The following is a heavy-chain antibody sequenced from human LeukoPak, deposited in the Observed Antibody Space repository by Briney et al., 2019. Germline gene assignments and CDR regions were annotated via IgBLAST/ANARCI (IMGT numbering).Heavy chain of an antibody. CDR2: IYYTGST. J-gene: IGHJ4*02. D-gene: IGHD1-26*01. V-gene: IGHV4-59*01. CDR3: ARGGPYSGSYNC. Sequence: SETLSLTCTVSGGSISSYYWSWIRQPPGKALEWIGYIYYTGSTNYNPSLKSRVTISVDTSKNQFSLKLSSVTAADTAVYYCARGGPYSGSYNCWGQGTLVTVSS. CDR1: GGSISSYY.